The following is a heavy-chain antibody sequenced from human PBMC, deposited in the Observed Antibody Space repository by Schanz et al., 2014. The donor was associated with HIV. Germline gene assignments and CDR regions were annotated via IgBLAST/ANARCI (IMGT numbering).Heavy chain of an antibody. D-gene: IGHD1-7*01. V-gene: IGHV3-23*01. CDR1: GFPFSSSV. CDR2: ISGSGGTT. CDR3: AKDRITGTTGVPYYYYGMDV. Sequence: EVQILESGGGLVQPGGSLRLSCVVSGFPFSSSVMSWVRQAPGKGLEWVSSISGSGGTTDYADSVKGRFTISRDNSKNTLYLQMNSLRAEDTAVYYCAKDRITGTTGVPYYYYGMDVWGQGTTVTVSS. J-gene: IGHJ6*02.